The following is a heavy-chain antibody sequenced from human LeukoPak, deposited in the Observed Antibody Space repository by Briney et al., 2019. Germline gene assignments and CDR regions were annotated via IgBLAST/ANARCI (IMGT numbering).Heavy chain of an antibody. V-gene: IGHV1-18*01. CDR1: GYTFTSYG. D-gene: IGHD2-2*01. Sequence: GASVKVSCKASGYTFTSYGISWVRQAPGQGLEWMEWISAYNGNTNYAQKLQGRVTMTTDTSTSTAYMELRSLRSDDTAVYYCARDLKRYQLLTEYFQHWGQGTLVTVSS. CDR2: ISAYNGNT. CDR3: ARDLKRYQLLTEYFQH. J-gene: IGHJ1*01.